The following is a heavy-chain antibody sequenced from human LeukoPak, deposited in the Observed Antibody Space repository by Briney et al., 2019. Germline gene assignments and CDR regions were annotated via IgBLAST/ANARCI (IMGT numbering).Heavy chain of an antibody. D-gene: IGHD3-9*01. CDR1: GYTFTSYG. CDR3: ARDLGGVLRYFDWLLYRYYYYGMDV. Sequence: ASVKVSCKASGYTFTSYGISWVRQAPGRGLEWMGWISAYDGNTNYAQKLQGRVTMTTDTSTSTAYMELRSLRSDETAVYYCARDLGGVLRYFDWLLYRYYYYGMDVWGQGTTVTVSS. CDR2: ISAYDGNT. V-gene: IGHV1-18*01. J-gene: IGHJ6*02.